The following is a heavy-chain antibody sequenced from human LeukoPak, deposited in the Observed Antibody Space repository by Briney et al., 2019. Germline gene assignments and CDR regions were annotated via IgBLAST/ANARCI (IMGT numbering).Heavy chain of an antibody. D-gene: IGHD3-16*01. V-gene: IGHV3-30*18. CDR1: GLLPNAFA. CDR2: LSYDGSNK. J-gene: IGHJ4*02. Sequence: GGSLRLSCAASGLLPNAFAMHWVRQAPGKGLEWVSVLSYDGSNKYYADSVKGRFTISRDNSKNTLYLQMNSLRAEDTAVYYCAKSDLGHRSRQVGHFDYWGQGTLVTVSS. CDR3: AKSDLGHRSRQVGHFDY.